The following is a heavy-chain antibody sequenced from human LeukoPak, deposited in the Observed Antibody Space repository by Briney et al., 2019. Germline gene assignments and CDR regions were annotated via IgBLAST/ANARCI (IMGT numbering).Heavy chain of an antibody. V-gene: IGHV3-64*01. J-gene: IGHJ4*02. D-gene: IGHD1-26*01. Sequence: GESLKISCAASGFTFSSYAMHWVRQAPGKGLEYVSAISSNGGSTYYANSVKGRFTISRDNSKNTLYLQMGSLRAEDMAVYYCARVRLSGSYFFDYWGQGTLVTVSS. CDR3: ARVRLSGSYFFDY. CDR1: GFTFSSYA. CDR2: ISSNGGST.